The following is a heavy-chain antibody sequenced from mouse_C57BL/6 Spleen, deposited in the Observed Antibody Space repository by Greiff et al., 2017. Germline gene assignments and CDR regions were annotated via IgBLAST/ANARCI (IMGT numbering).Heavy chain of an antibody. D-gene: IGHD1-1*01. CDR3: ARLLLLRFAY. CDR1: GFTFSSYG. J-gene: IGHJ3*01. CDR2: ISSGGSYT. Sequence: DVHLVESGGDLVKPGGSLKLSCAASGFTFSSYGMSWVRQTPDKRLEWVATISSGGSYTDYPDSVKGRFTISRDNAKNTLYLQMSSLKSEDTAMYYCARLLLLRFAYWGQGTLVTVSA. V-gene: IGHV5-6*01.